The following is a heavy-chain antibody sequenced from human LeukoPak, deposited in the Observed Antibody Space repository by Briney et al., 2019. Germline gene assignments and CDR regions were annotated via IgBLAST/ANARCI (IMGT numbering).Heavy chain of an antibody. CDR2: INPNSGGT. CDR3: AVISQAAAAPLDY. J-gene: IGHJ4*02. D-gene: IGHD6-13*01. CDR1: GYTFTGYY. V-gene: IGHV1-2*02. Sequence: ASVKVSCKASGYTFTGYYMHWVRPAPGQGLEWMGWINPNSGGTNYAQKFQGRVTMTRDTSISTAYMELSSLRSEDTAVYYCAVISQAAAAPLDYWGQGTLVTVSS.